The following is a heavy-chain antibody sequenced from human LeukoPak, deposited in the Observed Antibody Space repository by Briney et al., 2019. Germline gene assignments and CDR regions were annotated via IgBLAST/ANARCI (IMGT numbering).Heavy chain of an antibody. CDR2: ISAYNGNT. CDR3: ARVYPSARFLTGFDY. Sequence: GASVNVSCKASGYTFTSYGISWVRQAPGQGLEWMGWISAYNGNTNYAQKLQGRVTMTTDTSTSTAYMELRSLRSDDTAVYYCARVYPSARFLTGFDYWGQGTLVTVSS. J-gene: IGHJ4*02. D-gene: IGHD3-9*01. V-gene: IGHV1-18*01. CDR1: GYTFTSYG.